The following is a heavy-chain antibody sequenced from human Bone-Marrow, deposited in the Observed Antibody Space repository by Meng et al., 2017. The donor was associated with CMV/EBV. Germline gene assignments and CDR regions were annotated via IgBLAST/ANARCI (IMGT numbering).Heavy chain of an antibody. V-gene: IGHV1-18*01. CDR2: ISAYNGNT. CDR1: GYTFTSYG. D-gene: IGHD3-3*01. CDR3: ARGEGGITIFGVVIKGPLAY. Sequence: ASVKVSCKASGYTFTSYGISWVRQAPGQGLEWMGWISAYNGNTNYAQKLQGRVTMTTDTSTSTAYMELRSLRSDDPAVYYCARGEGGITIFGVVIKGPLAYWGQGTLVTVSS. J-gene: IGHJ4*02.